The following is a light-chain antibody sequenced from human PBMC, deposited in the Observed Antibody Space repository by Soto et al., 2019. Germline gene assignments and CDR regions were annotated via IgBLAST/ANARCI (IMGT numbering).Light chain of an antibody. J-gene: IGLJ3*02. CDR1: RSNVGNNA. V-gene: IGLV1-36*01. Sequence: QSVLTQPPSVSEAPRQRVTISCSGSRSNVGNNAVTWYQQLPGKAPKLLIYYDDLLSSGVSDRFSGSKSGTSASLTISGLQAEDEADYYCSSWTSSTTQVLGGGTKLTVL. CDR2: YDD. CDR3: SSWTSSTTQV.